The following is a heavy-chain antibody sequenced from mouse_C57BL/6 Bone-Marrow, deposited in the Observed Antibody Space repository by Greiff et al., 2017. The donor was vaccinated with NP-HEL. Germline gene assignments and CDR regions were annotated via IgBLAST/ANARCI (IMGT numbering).Heavy chain of an antibody. D-gene: IGHD2-5*01. J-gene: IGHJ2*01. CDR1: GFNIKDDY. V-gene: IGHV14-4*01. CDR3: TTTYYSNSPYYFDY. CDR2: IDPENGDT. Sequence: EVQLQQSGAELVRPGASVKLSCTASGFNIKDDYMHWVKQRPEQGLEWIGWIDPENGDTEYASKFQGKATITADTSSNTAYLQLSSLTSEDTAVYYCTTTYYSNSPYYFDYWGQGTTLTVSS.